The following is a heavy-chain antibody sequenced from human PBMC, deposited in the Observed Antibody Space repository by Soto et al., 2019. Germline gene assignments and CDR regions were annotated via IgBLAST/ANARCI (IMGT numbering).Heavy chain of an antibody. Sequence: QVQLVQSGAEVKKPGSSVKVSCKASGGTFGSYAFSWVRQAPGQGLEWMGGIIPVSGAAHYAQKFQGRVKITGDESTSTAYRELSSLSSQDTAGYYCATALGCRSTSCTLDYWGQGTRVIVSS. CDR3: ATALGCRSTSCTLDY. J-gene: IGHJ4*02. V-gene: IGHV1-69*01. D-gene: IGHD2-2*01. CDR1: GGTFGSYA. CDR2: IIPVSGAA.